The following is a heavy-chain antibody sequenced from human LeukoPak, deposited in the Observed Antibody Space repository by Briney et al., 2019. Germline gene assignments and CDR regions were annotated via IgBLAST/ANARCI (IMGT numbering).Heavy chain of an antibody. Sequence: SETLSLTCAVYGGSFSGYYWSRIRQPPGKGLEWIGEINHSGSTNYNPSLKSRVTISVDTSKNQFSLKLSSVTAADTAVYYCAREDYDFWSGDAFDIWGQGTMVTVSS. CDR2: INHSGST. CDR3: AREDYDFWSGDAFDI. D-gene: IGHD3-3*01. V-gene: IGHV4-34*01. CDR1: GGSFSGYY. J-gene: IGHJ3*02.